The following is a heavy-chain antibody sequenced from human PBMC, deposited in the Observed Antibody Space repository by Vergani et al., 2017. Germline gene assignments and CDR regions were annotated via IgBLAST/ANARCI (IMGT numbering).Heavy chain of an antibody. CDR3: AHFPAGGAAAGYWYFDL. D-gene: IGHD6-13*01. CDR2: ISGSGGST. CDR1: GFTFSDYY. V-gene: IGHV3-23*04. Sequence: VQLVESGGGLVKPGGSLRLSCAASGFTFSDYYMSWIRQAPGKGLEWVSAISGSGGSTYYADSVKGRFTISRDNSKNTLYLQMNSLRAEDTAVYYCAHFPAGGAAAGYWYFDLWGRGTLVTVSS. J-gene: IGHJ2*01.